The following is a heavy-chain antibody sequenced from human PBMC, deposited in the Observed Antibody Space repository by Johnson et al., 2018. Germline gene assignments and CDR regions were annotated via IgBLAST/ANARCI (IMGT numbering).Heavy chain of an antibody. Sequence: VQLVECGGGLVQPGGSLRLSCAASGFTFSSYAMSWVRQAPGKGLEWVSAISGSGGSTYYADSVKGRFPIARDNSKNTLYLQMNSLRAEDTAVYYCAKGPGRYYDFWSGYPGSNAFDIWGQGTMVTVSS. J-gene: IGHJ3*02. CDR1: GFTFSSYA. CDR2: ISGSGGST. D-gene: IGHD3-3*01. V-gene: IGHV3-23*04. CDR3: AKGPGRYYDFWSGYPGSNAFDI.